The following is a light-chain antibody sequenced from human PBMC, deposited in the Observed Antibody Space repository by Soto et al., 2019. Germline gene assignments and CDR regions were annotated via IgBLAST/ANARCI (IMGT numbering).Light chain of an antibody. V-gene: IGLV3-1*01. CDR1: KLGDKY. J-gene: IGLJ2*01. CDR3: QAWDSSTVV. CDR2: QDS. Sequence: SYELTQPPSVSVSPGQTASITCSGDKLGDKYACWYQQKPGQSPVLVIYQDSKRPSGIPERFSGSNSGNTATLTISGTQAMDEADYYCQAWDSSTVVFGGVTKLTFL.